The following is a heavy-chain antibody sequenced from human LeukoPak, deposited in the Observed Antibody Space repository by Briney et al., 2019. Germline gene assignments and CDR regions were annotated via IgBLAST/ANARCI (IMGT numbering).Heavy chain of an antibody. CDR2: IFPDGQT. V-gene: IGHV3-53*01. CDR3: ARGVEPLAANTLAY. CDR1: GLTVNDNY. J-gene: IGHJ4*02. Sequence: PGGSLRLSCALSGLTVNDNYMSWVRQAPGKGLEWVSLIFPDGQTYYADSVQGRFTISRDNSKNTLYLEMNSLSPDDTAVYYCARGVEPLAANTLAYWGQGTLVTVSS. D-gene: IGHD1-14*01.